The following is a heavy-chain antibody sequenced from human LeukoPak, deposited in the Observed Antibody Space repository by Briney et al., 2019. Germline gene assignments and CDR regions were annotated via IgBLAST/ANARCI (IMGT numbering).Heavy chain of an antibody. Sequence: KPSESLSLTCAVYGGSFSGYYWSWIRQPPGKGLEWIGYIYYSGSTNYNPSLKSRVTISVDTSKNQFSLKLSSVTAADTAVYYCARGGTMVRGEDWFDPWGQGTLVTVSS. CDR3: ARGGTMVRGEDWFDP. V-gene: IGHV4-59*01. D-gene: IGHD3-10*01. CDR1: GGSFSGYY. J-gene: IGHJ5*02. CDR2: IYYSGST.